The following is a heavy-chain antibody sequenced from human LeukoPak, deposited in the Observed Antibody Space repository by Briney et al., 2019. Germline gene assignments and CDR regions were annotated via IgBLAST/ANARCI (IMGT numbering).Heavy chain of an antibody. CDR3: ARENTGNFYFGY. CDR2: VYYSGST. J-gene: IGHJ4*02. CDR1: GGSISSGGYY. D-gene: IGHD1-7*01. Sequence: SQTLSLTCTVSGGSISSGGYYWGWIRQPPGKGLEWIGYVYYSGSTNYNPSLKSRVTISVDTSKNQFSLKLSSVTAADTAVYYCARENTGNFYFGYWGQGPLVTVSS. V-gene: IGHV4-61*08.